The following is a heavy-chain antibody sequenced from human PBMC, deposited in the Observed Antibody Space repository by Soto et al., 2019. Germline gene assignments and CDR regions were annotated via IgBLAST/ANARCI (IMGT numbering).Heavy chain of an antibody. Sequence: SETLSLTCSFSGDSVTSHYLTWIRQSPEKGLEWIGYMHYTGFSHYNPSLNSRVTISADRSKSQFSLKLTSVTAADTAVYYCARGSGTFYNSGSGSPIPVPYFFDYWVQGTLVTVSS. V-gene: IGHV4-59*02. CDR1: GDSVTSHY. CDR2: MHYTGFS. D-gene: IGHD3-10*01. CDR3: ARGSGTFYNSGSGSPIPVPYFFDY. J-gene: IGHJ4*02.